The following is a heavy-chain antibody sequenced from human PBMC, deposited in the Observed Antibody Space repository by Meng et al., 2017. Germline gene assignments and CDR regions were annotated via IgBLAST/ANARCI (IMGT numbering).Heavy chain of an antibody. CDR3: ARGRIMITFGGAK. CDR1: GFTFDDYA. J-gene: IGHJ4*02. Sequence: SLKISCAASGFTFDDYAMHWVRQAPGKGLEWVSGISWNSGSIGYADSVKGRFTISRDNAKNSLYLQMNSLRAEDTALYYCARGRIMITFGGAKGGQGTLVTVSS. D-gene: IGHD3-16*01. V-gene: IGHV3-9*01. CDR2: ISWNSGSI.